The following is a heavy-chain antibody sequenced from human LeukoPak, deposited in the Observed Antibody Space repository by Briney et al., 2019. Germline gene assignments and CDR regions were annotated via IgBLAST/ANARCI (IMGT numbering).Heavy chain of an antibody. CDR3: ARAIYDYVWGSYRPEAFDI. V-gene: IGHV3-48*01. CDR2: ISSSSSTI. J-gene: IGHJ3*02. D-gene: IGHD3-16*02. CDR1: GFTFSSYS. Sequence: PGGSLRLSCAASGFTFSSYSMNWVRQAPGKGLEWVADISSSSSTIYYADSVKGRFTISRDNAKNSLYLQMNSLRAEDTAVYYCARAIYDYVWGSYRPEAFDIWGQGTMVTVSS.